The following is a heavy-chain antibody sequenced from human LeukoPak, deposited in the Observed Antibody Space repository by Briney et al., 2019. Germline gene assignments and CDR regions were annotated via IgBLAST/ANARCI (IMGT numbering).Heavy chain of an antibody. J-gene: IGHJ3*02. Sequence: KTGGSLRLSCAASGFTFSNAWMSWVRQPPGKGLEWIGSIYYSGSTYYNPSLKSRVTISVDTSKNQFSLKLSSVTAADTAVYYCATYCSSTSCYVTFDIWGQGTMVTVSS. D-gene: IGHD2-2*01. CDR2: IYYSGST. CDR3: ATYCSSTSCYVTFDI. V-gene: IGHV4-59*05. CDR1: GFTFSNAW.